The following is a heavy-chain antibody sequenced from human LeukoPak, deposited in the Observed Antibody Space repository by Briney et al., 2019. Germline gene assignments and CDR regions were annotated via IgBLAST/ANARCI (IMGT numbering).Heavy chain of an antibody. Sequence: SVKVSCKASGFTFTSSAMQWVRQARGQRLEWIGWIVVGSGNTNYAQKFQERVTITRDMSTSTAYMELSSLRSEDTAVYYCARDKLNPVYLRNWGQGTMVTVSS. J-gene: IGHJ3*01. CDR1: GFTFTSSA. D-gene: IGHD5/OR15-5a*01. V-gene: IGHV1-58*02. CDR3: ARDKLNPVYLRN. CDR2: IVVGSGNT.